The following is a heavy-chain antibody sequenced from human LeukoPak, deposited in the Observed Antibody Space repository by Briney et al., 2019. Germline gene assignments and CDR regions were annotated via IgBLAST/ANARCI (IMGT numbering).Heavy chain of an antibody. J-gene: IGHJ5*02. V-gene: IGHV1-2*06. CDR1: GYTLTAYY. D-gene: IGHD2-15*01. CDR3: ARGYCSGGTCYLVENWLDP. Sequence: DSVKVSCKASGYTLTAYYIYWVRQAPGQGLEWMGRINPNSGGTDYAQNFQGRVTMTRDTSISTAYMELSRLRSDDTAVYYCARGYCSGGTCYLVENWLDPWGQGTRVTVSS. CDR2: INPNSGGT.